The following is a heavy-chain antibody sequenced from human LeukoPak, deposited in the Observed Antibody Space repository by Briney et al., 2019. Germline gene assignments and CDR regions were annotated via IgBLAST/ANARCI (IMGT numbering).Heavy chain of an antibody. D-gene: IGHD3-3*01. Sequence: PSETLSLTCTVSGXSISSYYWSWIRQPPGKGLEWIGYIYYSGSTNYNPSLKSRVTISVDTSKNQFSLKLSSVTAADTAVYYCARDTLYYDFWSGSAYYYYGMDVWGQGTTVTVSS. J-gene: IGHJ6*02. CDR3: ARDTLYYDFWSGSAYYYYGMDV. V-gene: IGHV4-59*01. CDR1: GXSISSYY. CDR2: IYYSGST.